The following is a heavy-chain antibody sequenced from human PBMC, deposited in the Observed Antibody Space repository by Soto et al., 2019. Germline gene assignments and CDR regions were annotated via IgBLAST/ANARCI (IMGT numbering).Heavy chain of an antibody. V-gene: IGHV3-23*01. CDR1: GFIFSDYA. CDR2: ISASGGNI. Sequence: EVQLLESGGGLARPGGSLRLSCVASGFIFSDYAMTWIRQAPGKGLEWVATISASGGNIEYTDSLKGRFTISRDNSKKTVYLQINGLTADDTAVHYCANVAGGLGYFDLWGRVTLVTVSS. CDR3: ANVAGGLGYFDL. D-gene: IGHD3-16*01. J-gene: IGHJ2*01.